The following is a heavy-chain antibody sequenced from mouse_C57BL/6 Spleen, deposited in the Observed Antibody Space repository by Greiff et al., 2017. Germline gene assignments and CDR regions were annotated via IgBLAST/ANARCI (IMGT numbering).Heavy chain of an antibody. CDR1: GFTFSSYA. CDR3: ERDLHFAY. Sequence: EVHLVESGGGLVKPGGSLKLSCAASGFTFSSYAMSWVRQTPEKRLEWVATISDGGSYTYYPDNVKGRFTISRDNAKNNLYLQMSHLKSEDTAMYYCERDLHFAYWGQGTLVTVSA. D-gene: IGHD6-1*01. CDR2: ISDGGSYT. V-gene: IGHV5-4*01. J-gene: IGHJ3*01.